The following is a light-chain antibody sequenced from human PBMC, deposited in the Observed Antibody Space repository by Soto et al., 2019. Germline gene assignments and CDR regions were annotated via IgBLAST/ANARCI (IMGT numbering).Light chain of an antibody. Sequence: DIVMTQSPDSLAGSLGERATINCKSSLSVSYGSHYKSYLAWYQQKPGQPPKLLIYWASTRESGVPDRFSGSGSGTDFTLTISSLQPEDVAVYYCQQYFRLITFGQGTRLEIK. CDR2: WAS. J-gene: IGKJ5*01. V-gene: IGKV4-1*01. CDR3: QQYFRLIT. CDR1: LSVSYGSHYKSY.